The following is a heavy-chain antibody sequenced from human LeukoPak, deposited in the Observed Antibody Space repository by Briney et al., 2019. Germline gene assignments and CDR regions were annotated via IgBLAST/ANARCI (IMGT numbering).Heavy chain of an antibody. J-gene: IGHJ6*03. CDR3: ARGRFDYYGSGSYYDLYYYYYMDV. CDR1: GGSFSGYY. Sequence: SETLSLTCAVYGGSFSGYYWSWIRQPPGKGLEWIGEINHSGSTNYNPSLKSRVTISVDTSKNQFSLKLSSVTAADTAVYYCARGRFDYYGSGSYYDLYYYYYMDVWGKGTTVTVSS. D-gene: IGHD3-10*01. CDR2: INHSGST. V-gene: IGHV4-34*01.